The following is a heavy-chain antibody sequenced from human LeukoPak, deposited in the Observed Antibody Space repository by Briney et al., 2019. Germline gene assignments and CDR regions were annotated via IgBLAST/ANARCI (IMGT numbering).Heavy chain of an antibody. J-gene: IGHJ3*02. V-gene: IGHV3-53*01. CDR1: GFTVSSNS. D-gene: IGHD3-22*01. Sequence: GGSLRLSCAASGFTVSSNSMNWVRQAPGKGLQWVSVIYSGGNTYYADSVKGRFTISRDNSKNTLYLQMNSLRAEDTAVYYCARDFYYDSSGYDAFDIWGQGTMVTVSS. CDR2: IYSGGNT. CDR3: ARDFYYDSSGYDAFDI.